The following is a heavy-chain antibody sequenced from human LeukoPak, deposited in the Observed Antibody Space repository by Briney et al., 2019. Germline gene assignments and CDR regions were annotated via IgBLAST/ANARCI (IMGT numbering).Heavy chain of an antibody. V-gene: IGHV3-23*01. Sequence: GGSLRLSCAASGFTFSSYAMSWVRQAPGKGLEWVSGISGRGDDTYYADSVKGRFTISRDNSRDTLFLQMNSVRAEDTAVYYCAQGENFYYGSGTYQPNWGQGTLVIVSS. CDR2: ISGRGDDT. CDR3: AQGENFYYGSGTYQPN. D-gene: IGHD3-10*01. J-gene: IGHJ4*02. CDR1: GFTFSSYA.